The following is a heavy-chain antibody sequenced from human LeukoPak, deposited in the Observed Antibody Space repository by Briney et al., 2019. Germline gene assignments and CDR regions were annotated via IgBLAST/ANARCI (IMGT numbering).Heavy chain of an antibody. J-gene: IGHJ4*02. Sequence: SETLSLTCTVSGGSISSSSYYWGWIRQPPGKGLEWIGSIYYSGSTYYNPSLKSRVTISVDTSKNQFSLKLSSVTAADTAVYYCARAEEYGSSTFDYWGQGTLVTVSS. V-gene: IGHV4-39*07. CDR2: IYYSGST. D-gene: IGHD6-6*01. CDR1: GGSISSSSYY. CDR3: ARAEEYGSSTFDY.